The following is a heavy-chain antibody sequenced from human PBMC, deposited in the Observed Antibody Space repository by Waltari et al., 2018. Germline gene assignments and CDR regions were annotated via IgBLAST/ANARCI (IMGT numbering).Heavy chain of an antibody. CDR1: GFTFSDLW. CDR2: IKHEGSQK. V-gene: IGHV3-7*01. J-gene: IGHJ4*02. Sequence: EVQLVESGGGLVQPGGSLRLSCAASGFTFSDLWMSWVRQAPGKGLGGLAKIKHEGSQKSYVDSVEGRFTISRDNAKNSLYLQMDSLTPEDTAVYFCAKDNWSYNRHFESWGQGSLVTVSS. D-gene: IGHD1-20*01. CDR3: AKDNWSYNRHFES.